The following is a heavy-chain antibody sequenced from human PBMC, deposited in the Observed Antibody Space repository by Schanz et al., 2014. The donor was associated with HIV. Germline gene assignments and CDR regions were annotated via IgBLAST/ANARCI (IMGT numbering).Heavy chain of an antibody. CDR1: GFIVSSNY. CDR2: MNEDGSTK. Sequence: EVQLVETGGGLIQPGGSLRLSCAASGFIVSSNYMSWVRQAPGKGLEWVANMNEDGSTKRYVGSVAGRFTISKDNAKNSLYLEMNNLRGDDTAIYYCARSADLWGQGILVTVSS. J-gene: IGHJ5*02. V-gene: IGHV3-7*01. CDR3: ARSADL.